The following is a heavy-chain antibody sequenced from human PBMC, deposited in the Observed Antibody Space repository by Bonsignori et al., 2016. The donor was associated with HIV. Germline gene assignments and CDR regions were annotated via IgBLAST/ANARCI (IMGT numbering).Heavy chain of an antibody. CDR1: GGSITSGGYY. Sequence: QVQLQESGPGLVKPSQTLSLICAVSGGSITSGGYYWSWIRQPAGEGLEWIGRVYTSGSTTYNPSLKSRVTISIDTSQNQFSLELSSVTAADTAVYYCARGVHDYSYYFDYWGQGTLVTVS. V-gene: IGHV4-61*02. J-gene: IGHJ4*02. D-gene: IGHD4-11*01. CDR2: VYTSGST. CDR3: ARGVHDYSYYFDY.